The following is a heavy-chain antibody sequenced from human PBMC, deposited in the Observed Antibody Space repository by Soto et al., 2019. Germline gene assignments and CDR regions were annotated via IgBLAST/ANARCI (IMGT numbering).Heavy chain of an antibody. CDR1: GYTFTSYY. D-gene: IGHD6-13*01. Sequence: ASVKVSCKASGYTFTSYYMHWVRQAPGQGLEWMGIINPSGGSTSYAQKFQGRVTMTRDTSTSTVYMELSSLRSEDTAVYYCARDKCPNGSGWSYYYYGMDVWGQGTTVTVSS. CDR3: ARDKCPNGSGWSYYYYGMDV. V-gene: IGHV1-46*01. J-gene: IGHJ6*02. CDR2: INPSGGST.